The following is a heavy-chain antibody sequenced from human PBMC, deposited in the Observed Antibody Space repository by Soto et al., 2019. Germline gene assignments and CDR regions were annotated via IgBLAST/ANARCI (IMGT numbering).Heavy chain of an antibody. CDR3: ARRITFESYFDY. CDR1: GGSISSGDYY. Sequence: SETLSLTCTVSGGSISSGDYYCSWIRQPPGKGLEWIGYIYYSGSTYYNPSLKSRVTISVDTSKNQFSLKLSSVTAADTAVYYCARRITFESYFDYWGQGTLVTVSS. CDR2: IYYSGST. D-gene: IGHD3-16*01. V-gene: IGHV4-30-4*01. J-gene: IGHJ4*02.